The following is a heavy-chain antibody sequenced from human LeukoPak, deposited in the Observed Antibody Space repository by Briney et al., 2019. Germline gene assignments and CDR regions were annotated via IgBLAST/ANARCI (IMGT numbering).Heavy chain of an antibody. CDR2: IRSKAYGGTT. V-gene: IGHV3-49*04. CDR3: TRSGYGYGPTRGEGAFDI. CDR1: GFTFSDYA. D-gene: IGHD5-18*01. Sequence: GGSLRLSCTASGFTFSDYAMSWVRQAPGKGLEWVGFIRSKAYGGTTEYAASVKGRFTISRDDSKSIAYLQMNSLKTEDTAVYYCTRSGYGYGPTRGEGAFDIWGQGTMVTVSS. J-gene: IGHJ3*02.